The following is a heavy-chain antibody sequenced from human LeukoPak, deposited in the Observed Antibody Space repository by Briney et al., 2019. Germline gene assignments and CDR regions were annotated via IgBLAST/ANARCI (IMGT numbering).Heavy chain of an antibody. CDR3: AKEKYPEDQDGGDETFDY. Sequence: GGSLRLSCAASGFTFDDYAMHWVRQAPGRGLEWVSLISWDGGSTYYADSVKGRFTISRDNSKNSLYLQMNSLRAEDTALYYCAKEKYPEDQDGGDETFDYWGQGTLVTVSS. CDR2: ISWDGGST. J-gene: IGHJ4*02. V-gene: IGHV3-43D*03. CDR1: GFTFDDYA. D-gene: IGHD3-16*01.